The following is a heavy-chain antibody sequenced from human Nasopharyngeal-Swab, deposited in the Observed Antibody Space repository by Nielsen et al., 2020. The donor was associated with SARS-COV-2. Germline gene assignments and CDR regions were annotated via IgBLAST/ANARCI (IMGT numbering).Heavy chain of an antibody. CDR2: IYYSGST. CDR3: ARSPSSSWSTYYYGMDV. V-gene: IGHV4-39*01. CDR1: GGSISSSSYY. D-gene: IGHD6-13*01. Sequence: SETLSLTCSVSGGSISSSSYYWGWIRQPPGKGLEWIGSIYYSGSTYYNPSLKSRVTISVHTSKNQFSLKPSSVTAADTAVYYRARSPSSSWSTYYYGMDVWGQGTTVTVSS. J-gene: IGHJ6*02.